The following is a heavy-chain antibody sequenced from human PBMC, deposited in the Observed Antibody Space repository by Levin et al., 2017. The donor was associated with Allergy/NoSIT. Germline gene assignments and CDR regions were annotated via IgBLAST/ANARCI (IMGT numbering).Heavy chain of an antibody. J-gene: IGHJ6*02. CDR2: ITSNGRHI. CDR1: GLTFTTYS. CDR3: ARDPSDTVRINNYLYGLDV. V-gene: IGHV3-21*01. Sequence: GASVKVSCAASGLTFTTYSVHWVRQAPGKGLDWVSSITSNGRHIYSADSVKGRFTISRDNSTNSVYLQMDSLSADDTAVYYCARDPSDTVRINNYLYGLDVWGQGTTVIVSS. D-gene: IGHD5-18*01.